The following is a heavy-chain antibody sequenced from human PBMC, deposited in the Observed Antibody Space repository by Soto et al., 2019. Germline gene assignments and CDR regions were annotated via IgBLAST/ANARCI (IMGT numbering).Heavy chain of an antibody. CDR3: VRGTYYYDSSGYPFFDY. D-gene: IGHD3-22*01. Sequence: SVKVSCKASGGTFSSYAISWVRQAPGQGLERMGGIIPIFGTANYAQKFQGRVTITADESTSTAYMELSSLRSEDTAVYYCVRGTYYYDSSGYPFFDYWGQGTLVTVSS. V-gene: IGHV1-69*13. J-gene: IGHJ4*02. CDR2: IIPIFGTA. CDR1: GGTFSSYA.